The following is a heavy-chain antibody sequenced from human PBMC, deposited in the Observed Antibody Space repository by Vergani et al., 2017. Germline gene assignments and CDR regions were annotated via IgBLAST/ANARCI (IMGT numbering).Heavy chain of an antibody. CDR2: IYYSGST. J-gene: IGHJ3*02. Sequence: QVQLQESGPGPVKPSETLSLTCTVSGGSISSYYWSWIRQPPGKGLEWIGYIYYSGSTNYNPSLKSRVTISVDTSKNQFSLKLSSVTAADTAVYYCARDPTYYYDSSGYSFRFKGAFDIWGQGTMVTVSS. V-gene: IGHV4-59*01. CDR3: ARDPTYYYDSSGYSFRFKGAFDI. CDR1: GGSISSYY. D-gene: IGHD3-22*01.